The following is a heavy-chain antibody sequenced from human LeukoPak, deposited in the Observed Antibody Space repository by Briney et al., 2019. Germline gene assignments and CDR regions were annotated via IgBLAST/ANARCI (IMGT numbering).Heavy chain of an antibody. V-gene: IGHV4-59*13. J-gene: IGHJ6*02. D-gene: IGHD3-16*01. CDR1: GGSISSYY. Sequence: SETLSLTCTVSGGSISSYYWSWIRQPPGEGLEWIGQIHYSGKADYNPSLRSRITISVDTSKNQMSLKVTSVTAADTAVYYCARFGVDYDMDVWGQGTTVTVS. CDR2: IHYSGKA. CDR3: ARFGVDYDMDV.